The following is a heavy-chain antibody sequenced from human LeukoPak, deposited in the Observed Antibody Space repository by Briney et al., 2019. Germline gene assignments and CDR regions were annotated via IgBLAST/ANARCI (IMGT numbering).Heavy chain of an antibody. J-gene: IGHJ4*02. Sequence: TNTGNPTYAQGFTGRFVFSLDTSVSTAYLQISSLQAEDTAVYYCARSNNDGDYLGVGFDYWGQGTLVTVSS. D-gene: IGHD4-17*01. CDR3: ARSNNDGDYLGVGFDY. V-gene: IGHV7-4-1*02. CDR2: TNTGNP.